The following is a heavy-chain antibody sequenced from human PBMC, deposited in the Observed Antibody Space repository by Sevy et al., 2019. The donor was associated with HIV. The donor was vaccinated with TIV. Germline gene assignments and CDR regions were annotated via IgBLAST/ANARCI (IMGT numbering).Heavy chain of an antibody. CDR2: ISATGGGT. D-gene: IGHD3-22*01. J-gene: IGHJ3*01. CDR1: GFTFNTHA. V-gene: IGHV3-23*01. Sequence: GGSLRLSCAASGFTFNTHAMNWVRQAPGKGLEWVSGISATGGGTYYTDSVKGRFTVSRDNSQNTLYLQMNSLRADDTAIYDCAKALNPALESMIEVIFRTLKGFDVWGQGTMVTVSS. CDR3: AKALNPALESMIEVIFRTLKGFDV.